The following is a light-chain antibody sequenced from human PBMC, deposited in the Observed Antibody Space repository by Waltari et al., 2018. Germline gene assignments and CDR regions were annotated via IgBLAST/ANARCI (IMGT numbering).Light chain of an antibody. CDR2: DVN. CDR3: SSYTSSSTREV. CDR1: SSDVGGYNY. J-gene: IGLJ3*02. Sequence: QSALTQPASVSGSPGQSITISCTGTSSDVGGYNYVSWYQQHPGKAPKLMIYDVNNRPSGVSNRFSGAKSGNTASLTISGLQAEDEADYYCSSYTSSSTREVFGGGTKLTVL. V-gene: IGLV2-14*01.